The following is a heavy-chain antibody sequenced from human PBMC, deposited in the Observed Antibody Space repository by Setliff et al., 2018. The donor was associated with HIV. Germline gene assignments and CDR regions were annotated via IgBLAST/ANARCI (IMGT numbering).Heavy chain of an antibody. J-gene: IGHJ3*02. CDR3: AREIIQLSKAAFDI. CDR2: IIPIFGTA. D-gene: IGHD5-18*01. V-gene: IGHV1-69*06. Sequence: AASVKVSCKASGGTFSSYAISWVRQAPGQGLEWMGRIIPIFGTANYAQKFQGRVTITADKSTSTAYMELSSLRSEDTAVYYCAREIIQLSKAAFDIWGQGTMVTVSS. CDR1: GGTFSSYA.